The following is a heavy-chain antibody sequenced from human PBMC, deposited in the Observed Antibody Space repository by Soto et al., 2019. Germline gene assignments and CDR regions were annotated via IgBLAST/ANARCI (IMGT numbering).Heavy chain of an antibody. CDR1: GFIFSSYS. J-gene: IGHJ2*01. D-gene: IGHD6-6*01. Sequence: GGSLRLSCAASGFIFSSYSMNWVRRAPGKGLEWVSYISSSPSTIYYADSVKGRFTVSRDNAKNSLYLQMNSLRAEDTAVYYCAKAAARASWYFDLWGRGTLVTVSS. CDR3: AKAAARASWYFDL. V-gene: IGHV3-48*01. CDR2: ISSSPSTI.